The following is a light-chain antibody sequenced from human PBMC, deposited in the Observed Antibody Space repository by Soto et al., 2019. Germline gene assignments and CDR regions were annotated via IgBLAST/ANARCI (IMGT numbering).Light chain of an antibody. CDR2: QVS. V-gene: IGKV2-30*01. CDR3: MQGTHWPIT. CDR1: QSLVYSDGNTY. Sequence: DFVMTQSPLSLPVTLGQPSSISCGSSQSLVYSDGNTYLNWFQQRPGKSPRRLIYQVSNRDSGVPERCRGSGSGTDFTLKISRVAAEDVGVYYCMQGTHWPITFGQGTRLEIK. J-gene: IGKJ5*01.